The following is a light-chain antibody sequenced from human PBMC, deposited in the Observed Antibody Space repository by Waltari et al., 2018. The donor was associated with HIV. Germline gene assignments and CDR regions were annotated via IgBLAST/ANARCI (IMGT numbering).Light chain of an antibody. V-gene: IGLV2-14*01. J-gene: IGLJ3*02. CDR2: EVS. Sequence: QSALTPPASVSGSPGPSLTISCTGTSSDVGVYNYVSWYQKHPGKAPKRMIYEVSNRPSGVSNRFSGSKSGNTASLTISGLQAEDEADYYCSSYTTRNTRVFGGGTTLTVL. CDR3: SSYTTRNTRV. CDR1: SSDVGVYNY.